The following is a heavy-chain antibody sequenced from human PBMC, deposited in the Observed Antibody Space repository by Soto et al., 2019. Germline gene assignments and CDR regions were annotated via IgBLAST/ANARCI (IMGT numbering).Heavy chain of an antibody. V-gene: IGHV1-46*03. CDR3: ARHPPGDYAGFDYCDY. CDR1: GYTFTSYY. Sequence: ASVKVSCKASGYTFTSYYMHWVRQAPGQGLEWMGIINPSGGSTSYAQKLQGRVTMTRDTSTSTVYMELSSLRSEDTAVYYCARHPPGDYAGFDYCDYWGQGTLVNVS. J-gene: IGHJ4*02. D-gene: IGHD4-17*01. CDR2: INPSGGST.